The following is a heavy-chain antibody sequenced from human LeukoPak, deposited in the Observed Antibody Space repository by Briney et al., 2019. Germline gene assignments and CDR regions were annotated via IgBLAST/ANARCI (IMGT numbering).Heavy chain of an antibody. CDR1: GYTFTSYD. CDR3: ARDRGYCSSTSCYSYYYYGMDV. J-gene: IGHJ6*02. D-gene: IGHD2-2*02. Sequence: ASVKVSCKASGYTFTSYDINWVRQATGQGLEWMGWMNPNSGNTGYAQKLQGRVTMTTDTSTSTAYMELRSLRSDDTAVYYCARDRGYCSSTSCYSYYYYGMDVWGQGTTVTVSS. CDR2: MNPNSGNT. V-gene: IGHV1-8*01.